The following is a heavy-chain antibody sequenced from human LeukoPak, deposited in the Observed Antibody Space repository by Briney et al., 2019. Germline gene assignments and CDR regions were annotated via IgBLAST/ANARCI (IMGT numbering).Heavy chain of an antibody. V-gene: IGHV3-7*01. Sequence: ETLSLTCAVYGGSFSGYYWSWIRQPPGKGLEWVANIKQDGSEKYYVDSVKGRFTISRDNAKNSLYLQMNSLRAEDTAVYYCARYYYGSGSFDPWGQGTLVTVSS. D-gene: IGHD3-10*01. CDR1: GGSFSGYY. CDR2: IKQDGSEK. CDR3: ARYYYGSGSFDP. J-gene: IGHJ5*02.